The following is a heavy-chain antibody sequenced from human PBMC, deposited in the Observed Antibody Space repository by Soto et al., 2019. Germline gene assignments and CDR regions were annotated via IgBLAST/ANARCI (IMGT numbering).Heavy chain of an antibody. D-gene: IGHD6-13*01. V-gene: IGHV4-59*01. CDR3: AREDVEAAAGKSYYYYGMDV. CDR1: GGSISSYY. J-gene: IGHJ6*02. CDR2: IYYSGST. Sequence: SETLSLTCIVSGGSISSYYWSWIRQPPGKGLEWIGYIYYSGSTNYNPSLKSRVTISVDTSKNQFSLKLSSVTAADTAVYYCAREDVEAAAGKSYYYYGMDVWGQGTTVTVS.